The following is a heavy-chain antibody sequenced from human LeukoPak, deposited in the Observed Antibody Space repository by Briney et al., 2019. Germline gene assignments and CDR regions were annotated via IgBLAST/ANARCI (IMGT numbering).Heavy chain of an antibody. V-gene: IGHV3-30*03. Sequence: GGSLRLSCAASGFTFSSYGMHWVRQAPGKGLEWVAVISYDGHFKYYADSVKGRFTISRDNAKNSLYLQMNSLRVEDTAVYYCARGWELDPWGQGTLVTVSS. D-gene: IGHD1-26*01. CDR2: ISYDGHFK. CDR3: ARGWELDP. J-gene: IGHJ5*02. CDR1: GFTFSSYG.